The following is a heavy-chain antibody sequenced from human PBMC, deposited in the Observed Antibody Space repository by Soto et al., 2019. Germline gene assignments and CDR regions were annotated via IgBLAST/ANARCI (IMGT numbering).Heavy chain of an antibody. CDR1: GFSLSTNGVS. CDR2: IYWDDDK. CDR3: AHRQGEANGFDY. D-gene: IGHD2-8*01. J-gene: IGHJ4*02. Sequence: QITLKESGPTLVKPTETLTLTCTFSGFSLSTNGVSVGWIRQPPGKAHEWLALIYWDDDKRYSPSLRPRLTVTKDTTKNQVVLTMKKMGPVDTATYYGAHRQGEANGFDYWGQGTRGTVSS. V-gene: IGHV2-5*02.